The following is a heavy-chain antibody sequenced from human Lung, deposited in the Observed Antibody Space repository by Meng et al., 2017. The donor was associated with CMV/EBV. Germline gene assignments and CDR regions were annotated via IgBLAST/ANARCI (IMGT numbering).Heavy chain of an antibody. V-gene: IGHV4-4*03. CDR2: IPHRGSS. J-gene: IGHJ1*01. Sequence: RGSCPTLVKPPETLSLPCAVSGDSITNHNWWAWVRQPPGKGLEWIGEIPHRGSSAYNPSLKSRVSMSIDKSKNQLSLKLTSVTAADTAVYHCLRRSGGSVWGQGTLVTVSS. CDR1: GDSITNHNW. CDR3: LRRSGGSV. D-gene: IGHD3-10*01.